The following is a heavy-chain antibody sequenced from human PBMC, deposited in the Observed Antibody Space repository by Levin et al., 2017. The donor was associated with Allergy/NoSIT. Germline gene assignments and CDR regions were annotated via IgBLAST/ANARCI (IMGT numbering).Heavy chain of an antibody. CDR2: IFSHDEK. CDR3: ARIRGGLHAFDI. D-gene: IGHD3-16*01. Sequence: SGPTLVKPTETLTLTCTVSGFSLSNARMGVSWIRQPPGKALEWLAHIFSHDEKSYSTSLKSRLTISKDTSKSQVVRTMTNMDPVDTATYYCARIRGGLHAFDIWGQGTMVTVSS. V-gene: IGHV2-26*01. CDR1: GFSLSNARMG. J-gene: IGHJ3*02.